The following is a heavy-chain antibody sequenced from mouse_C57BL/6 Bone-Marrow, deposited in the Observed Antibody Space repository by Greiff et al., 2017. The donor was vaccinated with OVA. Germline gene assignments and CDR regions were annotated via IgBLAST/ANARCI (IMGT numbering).Heavy chain of an antibody. V-gene: IGHV5-4*01. CDR3: ARDDAMDY. Sequence: EVKLMESGGGLVKPGGSLKLSCAASGFTFSSYAMSWVRQTPEKRLEWVATISDGGSYTYYPDNVKGRFTISRDNAKNNLYLQMSHLKSEDTAMYYCARDDAMDYWGQGTSVTVSS. J-gene: IGHJ4*01. CDR1: GFTFSSYA. CDR2: ISDGGSYT.